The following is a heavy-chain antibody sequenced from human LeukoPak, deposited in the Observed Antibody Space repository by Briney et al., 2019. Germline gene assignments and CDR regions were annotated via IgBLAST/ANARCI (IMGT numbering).Heavy chain of an antibody. V-gene: IGHV3-30*18. CDR1: GFTFSSYG. CDR3: AKPRYYRSGGSCSPAAYGDPFDY. D-gene: IGHD2-15*01. Sequence: GRSLRLSCAASGFTFSSYGMHWVRQAPGKGLEWVAVISYDGSNKYYADSVKGRFTVSRDNSKNTLYLQMNSLRAEDTAVYYCAKPRYYRSGGSCSPAAYGDPFDYWGQGTLVTVSS. J-gene: IGHJ4*02. CDR2: ISYDGSNK.